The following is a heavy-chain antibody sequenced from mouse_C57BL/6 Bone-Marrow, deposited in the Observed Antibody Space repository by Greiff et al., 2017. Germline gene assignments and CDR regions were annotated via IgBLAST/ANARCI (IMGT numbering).Heavy chain of an antibody. V-gene: IGHV1-80*01. J-gene: IGHJ1*03. CDR3: ARRDYRNYVGYFDV. CDR1: GYAFSSYW. D-gene: IGHD2-5*01. CDR2: IYPGDGDT. Sequence: QVQLQQSGAELVKPGASVKISCKASGYAFSSYWMNWVKQRPGKGLEWIGQIYPGDGDTNYNGKFKGKATLTADKSSSTAYMQLSSLTSEDSAVYFCARRDYRNYVGYFDVWGRGTTVTVSS.